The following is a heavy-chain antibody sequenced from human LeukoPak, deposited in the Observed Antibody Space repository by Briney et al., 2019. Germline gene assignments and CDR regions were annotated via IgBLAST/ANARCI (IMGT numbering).Heavy chain of an antibody. CDR3: ARVYSSSSGDY. CDR1: GSTFSSYA. D-gene: IGHD6-6*01. J-gene: IGHJ4*02. Sequence: GGSLRLSCAASGSTFSSYAMSWVRQAPGKGLEWVSGISGGGGSTYYADSVKGRFTISRDNSKNTLYLQMTSLRVEDTAIYFCARVYSSSSGDYWGQGTLVTVSS. CDR2: ISGGGGST. V-gene: IGHV3-23*01.